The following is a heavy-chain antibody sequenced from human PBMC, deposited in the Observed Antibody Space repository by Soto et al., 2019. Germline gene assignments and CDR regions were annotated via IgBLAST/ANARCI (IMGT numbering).Heavy chain of an antibody. CDR2: IYYSGST. CDR3: ARSLTGTTVVDYGMDV. CDR1: GGSISSGDYY. D-gene: IGHD1-7*01. Sequence: QVQLQESGPGLVKPSQTLSLTCTVSGGSISSGDYYWSWIRQPPGKGLEWIGYIYYSGSTYYNPSLKSRVTISVDTSKNQFSLELSSVTAADTAVYYCARSLTGTTVVDYGMDVWGQGTTVTVSS. J-gene: IGHJ6*02. V-gene: IGHV4-30-4*01.